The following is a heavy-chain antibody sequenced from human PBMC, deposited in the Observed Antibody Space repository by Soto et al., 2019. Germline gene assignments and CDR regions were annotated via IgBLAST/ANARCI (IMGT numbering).Heavy chain of an antibody. CDR2: ISGGGSST. CDR3: AKVPAYDYVWGTYYYFDY. V-gene: IGHV3-23*01. Sequence: GGSLRLSXAASGFTFSNYAMSWVRQAPGKGLEWVSSISGGGSSTYYADSVKGRFTISRDNSKNTIYLQMNSLRAEDTAVYYCAKVPAYDYVWGTYYYFDYWGLGALVTVSS. D-gene: IGHD3-16*01. CDR1: GFTFSNYA. J-gene: IGHJ4*02.